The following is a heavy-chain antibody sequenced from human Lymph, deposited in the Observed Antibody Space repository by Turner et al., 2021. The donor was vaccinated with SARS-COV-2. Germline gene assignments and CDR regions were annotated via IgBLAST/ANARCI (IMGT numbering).Heavy chain of an antibody. J-gene: IGHJ6*02. CDR3: ARYASGGYFYYGMDV. CDR1: GFTFSTYA. CDR2: ISYDGSNK. Sequence: QVQLVESGGGVVQPGRSLRHSCAAPGFTFSTYAIYWVRQAPGKGLGWVAVISYDGSNKYYADSVKGRFTISRDNSKNTLYLQMNSLRAEDTAVYYCARYASGGYFYYGMDVWGQGTTVTVSS. V-gene: IGHV3-30*04. D-gene: IGHD3-10*01.